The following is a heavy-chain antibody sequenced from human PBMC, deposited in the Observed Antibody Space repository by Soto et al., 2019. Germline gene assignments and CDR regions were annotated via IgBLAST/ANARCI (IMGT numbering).Heavy chain of an antibody. CDR3: ARDLRASGSYPVGMDV. Sequence: GGSLRLSCAASGFTFSSYSVNWVRQAPGEGLEWVSSISSSSSYIYYADSVKGRFTISRENAKNSLYLQMNSLRAEDTAVYYCARDLRASGSYPVGMDVWGQGTTVTVSS. CDR1: GFTFSSYS. D-gene: IGHD3-10*01. CDR2: ISSSSSYI. J-gene: IGHJ6*02. V-gene: IGHV3-21*01.